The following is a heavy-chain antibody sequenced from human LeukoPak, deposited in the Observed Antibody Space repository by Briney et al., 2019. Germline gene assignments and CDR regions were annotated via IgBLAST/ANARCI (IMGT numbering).Heavy chain of an antibody. D-gene: IGHD5-18*01. J-gene: IGHJ4*02. CDR1: GFTFSSYS. CDR3: VTDTSMGGLFDY. Sequence: QSGGSLRLSRAASGFTFSSYSMNWVRQAPGKGLEWVSYISSSSNTIYYADSVKGRFTISRDNAKNSLYLQMNSLRDEDTALYYCVTDTSMGGLFDYWGQGTLVTVSS. V-gene: IGHV3-48*02. CDR2: ISSSSNTI.